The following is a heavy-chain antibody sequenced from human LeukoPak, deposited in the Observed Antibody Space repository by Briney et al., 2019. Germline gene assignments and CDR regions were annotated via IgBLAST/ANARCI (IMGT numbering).Heavy chain of an antibody. Sequence: ASVKASCKASGYNFNNYGVSWVRQAPGQGLEWMGWISAKTGNTNYAQKVQGRVTMTTDTSTTTAYMELRSLGSDDTAVYYCARGSYPYSHGMDVWGQGTTVTASS. CDR3: ARGSYPYSHGMDV. CDR2: ISAKTGNT. CDR1: GYNFNNYG. D-gene: IGHD1-26*01. J-gene: IGHJ6*02. V-gene: IGHV1-18*01.